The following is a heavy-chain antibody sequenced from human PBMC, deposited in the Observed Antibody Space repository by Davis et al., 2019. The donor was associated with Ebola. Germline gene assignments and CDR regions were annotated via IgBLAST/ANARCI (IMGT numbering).Heavy chain of an antibody. Sequence: ASVKVSCKASGYTFTGYFIHWVRQAPGRGLEWMGRFNPVTGVTEYTPRFQGRVTVTSDTSISTAYMELTGLTSDDTAVYYCARDTYYDGSDYDPRYFDLWGRGTLVTVSS. CDR3: ARDTYYDGSDYDPRYFDL. CDR2: FNPVTGVT. V-gene: IGHV1-2*06. D-gene: IGHD3-22*01. CDR1: GYTFTGYF. J-gene: IGHJ2*01.